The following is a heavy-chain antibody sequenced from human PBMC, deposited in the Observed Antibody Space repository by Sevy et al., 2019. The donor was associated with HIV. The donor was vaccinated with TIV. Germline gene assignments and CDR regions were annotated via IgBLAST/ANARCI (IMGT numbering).Heavy chain of an antibody. J-gene: IGHJ4*02. CDR2: ISYDGSNK. D-gene: IGHD2-2*01. CDR1: GFTFSSYG. Sequence: GGSLRLSCAASGFTFSSYGMYWVRQAPGKGLEWVAVISYDGSNKYYADSVKGRFTISRDNSKNTLYLQMNSLRAEDTAVYYCAKDEGIVVVPAAIDYWGQGTLVTVSS. V-gene: IGHV3-30*18. CDR3: AKDEGIVVVPAAIDY.